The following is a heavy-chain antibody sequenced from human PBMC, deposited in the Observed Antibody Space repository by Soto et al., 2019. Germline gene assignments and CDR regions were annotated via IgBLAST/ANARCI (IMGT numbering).Heavy chain of an antibody. D-gene: IGHD3-10*01. CDR1: GGSISSGGYY. Sequence: SETLSLTCTVSGGSISSGGYYWSWIRQHPGKGLEWIGYIYYSGSTYYNPSLKSRVTISVDTSKNQFSLKLSSVTAADTAVYYCARESLWFGESRGYFDYWGQGTLVTVSS. J-gene: IGHJ4*02. CDR2: IYYSGST. V-gene: IGHV4-31*03. CDR3: ARESLWFGESRGYFDY.